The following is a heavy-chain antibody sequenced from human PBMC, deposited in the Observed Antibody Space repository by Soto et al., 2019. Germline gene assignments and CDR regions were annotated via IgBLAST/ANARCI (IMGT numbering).Heavy chain of an antibody. CDR1: GFTFSDYY. CDR2: ISSSSSYT. V-gene: IGHV3-11*03. D-gene: IGHD2-2*01. CDR3: ASIVVVPAATSHFDY. J-gene: IGHJ4*02. Sequence: PGGSLRLSCAASGFTFSDYYMSWIRQAPGKGLEWVSYISSSSSYTNYADSMKGRFTISRDNAKNSLYLQMNSLRAEDTAVYYCASIVVVPAATSHFDYWGQGTLVTVSS.